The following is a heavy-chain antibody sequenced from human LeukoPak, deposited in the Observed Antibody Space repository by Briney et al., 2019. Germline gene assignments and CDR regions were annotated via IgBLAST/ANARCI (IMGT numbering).Heavy chain of an antibody. Sequence: SVKVSCKASGYTFSSYAISWVRQAPGQGLEWMGRIIPILGIANYAQKFQGRVTITADKSTSTAYMELSSLRSEDTAVYYCARALRAYYYYGMDVWGQGTTVTVSS. CDR1: GYTFSSYA. CDR2: IIPILGIA. J-gene: IGHJ6*02. D-gene: IGHD3-16*01. V-gene: IGHV1-69*04. CDR3: ARALRAYYYYGMDV.